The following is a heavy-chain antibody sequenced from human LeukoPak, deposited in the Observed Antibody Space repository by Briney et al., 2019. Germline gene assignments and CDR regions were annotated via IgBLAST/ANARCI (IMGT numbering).Heavy chain of an antibody. D-gene: IGHD6-19*01. J-gene: IGHJ4*02. CDR1: GFTFSRNA. Sequence: PGGSLRLSCAASGFTFSRNAMSWVRQAPGKGLEWVSAISGSGDAPYYADSVKGRFTISRDNSKNTLYLQMNNQRVEDTAVYYCASGIAVTGPLDHWGQGTLVTVSS. CDR3: ASGIAVTGPLDH. V-gene: IGHV3-23*01. CDR2: ISGSGDAP.